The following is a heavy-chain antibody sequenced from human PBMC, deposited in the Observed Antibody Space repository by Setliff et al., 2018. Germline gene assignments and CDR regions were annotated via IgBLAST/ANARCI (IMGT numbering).Heavy chain of an antibody. CDR1: GYSFTSYW. CDR2: IYPGDSDT. J-gene: IGHJ3*02. Sequence: GESLKISCKGSGYSFTSYWIGWVRQMPGKGLEWMGIIYPGDSDTRYSPSFQGQVTISADKSISTAYLQWSSLKASDTAMYYCARQSNTIFGVVIIGDDAFDIRGQGTMVTVSS. CDR3: ARQSNTIFGVVIIGDDAFDI. V-gene: IGHV5-51*01. D-gene: IGHD3-3*01.